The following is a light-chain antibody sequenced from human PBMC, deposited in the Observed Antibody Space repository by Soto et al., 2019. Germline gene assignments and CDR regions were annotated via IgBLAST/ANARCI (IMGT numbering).Light chain of an antibody. J-gene: IGKJ4*01. Sequence: DIVMTQSPDSLAVSLGERATINCKSSQSVLYSSNNKNYLAWYQQKPGQPPKLLIYWASTRESGVPDRFSGSGSGTDFTLTISSLQAEDVAVYYCQHYVTWPLTFGGGTKVESK. V-gene: IGKV4-1*01. CDR3: QHYVTWPLT. CDR2: WAS. CDR1: QSVLYSSNNKNY.